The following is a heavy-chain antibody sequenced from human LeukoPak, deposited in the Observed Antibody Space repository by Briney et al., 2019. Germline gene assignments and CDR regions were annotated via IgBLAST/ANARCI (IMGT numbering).Heavy chain of an antibody. V-gene: IGHV4-39*01. J-gene: IGHJ4*02. CDR1: GGSISSSSYS. CDR2: IYYSGST. D-gene: IGHD6-13*01. CDR3: ARQGIAAAGPFDY. Sequence: PSETLSLTCTVSGGSISSSSYSWGWIRQPPGKGLEWIGSIYYSGSTYYNPSLKSRVTISVDTSKNQFSLKLSSVTAADTAVYYCARQGIAAAGPFDYWGQGTLVTVSS.